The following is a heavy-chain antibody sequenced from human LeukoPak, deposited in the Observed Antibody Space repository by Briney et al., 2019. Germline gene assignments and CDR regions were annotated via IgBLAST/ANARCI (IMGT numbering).Heavy chain of an antibody. V-gene: IGHV3-21*01. Sequence: PGGSLRLSCAASGFTFSSYSMNWVRQAPGKWLEWVSSISSSSSYKYYADSVKSRFTISRDNAKSSLYLQMNSLRAEDTAVYYCARGDSSSWYSHWYFDLWGRGTLVTVSS. J-gene: IGHJ2*01. CDR2: ISSSSSYK. CDR3: ARGDSSSWYSHWYFDL. CDR1: GFTFSSYS. D-gene: IGHD6-13*01.